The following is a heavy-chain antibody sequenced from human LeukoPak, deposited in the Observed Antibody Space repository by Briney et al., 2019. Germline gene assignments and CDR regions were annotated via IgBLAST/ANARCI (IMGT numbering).Heavy chain of an antibody. CDR3: STEVGYCSSTSCYSFDY. CDR1: GFTFSNAW. V-gene: IGHV3-15*01. Sequence: GGSLRLSCAASGFTFSNAWMSWVRQAPGKGLEWVGRIKSKTDGGTTAYAAPVKGRFTISRDDSTNTLYLQMNSLKTEDTAVYYCSTEVGYCSSTSCYSFDYWGQGTLVTVSS. J-gene: IGHJ4*02. CDR2: IKSKTDGGTT. D-gene: IGHD2-2*02.